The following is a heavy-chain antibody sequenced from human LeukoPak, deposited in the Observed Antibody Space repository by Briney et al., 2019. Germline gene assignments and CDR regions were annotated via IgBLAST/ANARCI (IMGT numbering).Heavy chain of an antibody. V-gene: IGHV3-23*01. D-gene: IGHD3-22*01. CDR3: ARDLYYYDSSGYYYGGLFDY. CDR1: GFTFSSYA. J-gene: IGHJ4*02. Sequence: GGSLRLSCAASGFTFSSYAMSWVRQAPGKGLEWVSAISGSGGSTYYADSVKGRFTISRDNSKNTLYLQMNSLRAEDTAVYYRARDLYYYDSSGYYYGGLFDYWGQGTLVTVSS. CDR2: ISGSGGST.